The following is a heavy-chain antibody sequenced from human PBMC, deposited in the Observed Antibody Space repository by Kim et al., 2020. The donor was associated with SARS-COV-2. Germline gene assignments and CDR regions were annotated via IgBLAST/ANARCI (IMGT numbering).Heavy chain of an antibody. J-gene: IGHJ1*01. CDR2: INSDGTST. CDR3: ARGGNWGLE. Sequence: GGSLRLSCAASGFTFSNYWMHWVRQSPGKGLVWVSHINSDGTSTNYVDSVRGRFTISRANAKNTLYLQMKSRRADDTVGYYCARGGNWGLEWGQGTRVT. V-gene: IGHV3-74*01. D-gene: IGHD7-27*01. CDR1: GFTFSNYW.